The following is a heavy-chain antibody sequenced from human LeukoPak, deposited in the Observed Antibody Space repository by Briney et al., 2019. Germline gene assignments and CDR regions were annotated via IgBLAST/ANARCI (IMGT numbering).Heavy chain of an antibody. CDR1: GFTFSTYG. Sequence: GGSLRLSCAASGFTFSTYGMSWVRQAPRKGLEWVSAISGSGGSTYYADSVKGRFTISRDNSKNTLYLQMNSLRAEDTAIYYCAKVRGYSSTWYYFDYWGQGTLVTVSS. CDR3: AKVRGYSSTWYYFDY. CDR2: ISGSGGST. V-gene: IGHV3-23*01. J-gene: IGHJ4*02. D-gene: IGHD6-13*01.